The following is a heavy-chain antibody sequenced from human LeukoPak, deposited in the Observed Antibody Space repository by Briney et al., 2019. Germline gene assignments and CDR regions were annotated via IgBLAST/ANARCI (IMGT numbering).Heavy chain of an antibody. Sequence: GGSLRLSCAASGFTFSSYWMAWVRQAPGQGLEWVANMKQDGSAKHYVDSVKGRFTISRDNAKNSLYLQMNSLRAEDTAVYYCARDVAGNLDSWGQGTLVTVSS. V-gene: IGHV3-7*01. CDR1: GFTFSSYW. CDR3: ARDVAGNLDS. D-gene: IGHD6-19*01. CDR2: MKQDGSAK. J-gene: IGHJ4*02.